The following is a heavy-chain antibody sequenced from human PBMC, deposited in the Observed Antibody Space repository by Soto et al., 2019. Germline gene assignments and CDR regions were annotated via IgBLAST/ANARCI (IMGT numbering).Heavy chain of an antibody. Sequence: AASVKVSCKAAGYTFTSYDINWVRQATGQGLEWMGRIIPILGIAKYSQKFQGRVTITRDTSASTAYMELSSLRSEDTTVYYCARDVGGFDYWGQGPRSPSPQ. J-gene: IGHJ4*02. CDR3: ARDVGGFDY. CDR1: GYTFTSYD. V-gene: IGHV1-69*04. CDR2: IIPILGIA. D-gene: IGHD1-26*01.